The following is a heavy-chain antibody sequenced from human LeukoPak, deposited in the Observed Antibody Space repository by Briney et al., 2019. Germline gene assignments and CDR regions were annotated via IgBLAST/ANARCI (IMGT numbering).Heavy chain of an antibody. V-gene: IGHV4-38-2*02. J-gene: IGHJ6*03. D-gene: IGHD1-26*01. CDR2: IYRSGST. Sequence: SETLSLTCTVSGYSISSGYYWGWIRQPPGKGLEWIGTIYRSGSTYSNPSLRGRVTISVDTSKNQFSLKLSSVTAADTAVYHCARTGAGYYYYYMDVWGKGTTVTVSS. CDR1: GYSISSGYY. CDR3: ARTGAGYYYYYMDV.